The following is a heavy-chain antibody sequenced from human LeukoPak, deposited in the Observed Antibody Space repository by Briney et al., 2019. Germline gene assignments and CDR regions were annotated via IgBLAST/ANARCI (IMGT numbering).Heavy chain of an antibody. Sequence: GGSLRLSCAASGFTFSSYSMNWVRQAPGKGLEWGSSISSSSSYIYYADSVKGRFTISRDNAKNSLYLQMNSLRAEDTAVYYCARYIAAAGLDYWGQGTLVTVSS. V-gene: IGHV3-21*01. CDR2: ISSSSSYI. D-gene: IGHD6-13*01. CDR3: ARYIAAAGLDY. CDR1: GFTFSSYS. J-gene: IGHJ4*02.